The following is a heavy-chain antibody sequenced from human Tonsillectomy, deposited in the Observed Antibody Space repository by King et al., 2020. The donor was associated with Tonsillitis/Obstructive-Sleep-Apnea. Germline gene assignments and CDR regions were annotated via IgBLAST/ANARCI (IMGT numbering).Heavy chain of an antibody. CDR1: GFTFSSYA. J-gene: IGHJ4*02. V-gene: IGHV3-23*04. CDR3: VHSRYTNYRDTSKNPLCLQKNSLRAEDTAVYYCAKDLLNSGETYDIFDY. CDR2: ISVGGGST. D-gene: IGHD6-13*01. Sequence: VQLVESGGGLVQPGGSLRLSCAASGFTFSSYAMSWVRQAPGKGLEWVSAISVGGGSTYYADSVQGRLTISRDISKSTLWVLLTILIAADTAVYSCVHSRYTNYRDTSKNPLCLQKNSLRAEDTAVYYCAKDLLNSGETYDIFDYWGQGTLVTVSS.